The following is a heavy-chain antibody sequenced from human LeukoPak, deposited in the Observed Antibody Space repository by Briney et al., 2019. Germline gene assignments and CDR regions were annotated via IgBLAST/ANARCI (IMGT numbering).Heavy chain of an antibody. CDR3: ARGPLSDYVWGSYRSPLTFDY. Sequence: PSETLSPTCAVYGGSFSGYYWSWIRQPPGKGLEWIGEINHSGSTNYNPSLKSRVTISVDTSKNQFSLKLSSVTAADTAVYYCARGPLSDYVWGSYRSPLTFDYWGQGTLVTVSS. J-gene: IGHJ4*02. D-gene: IGHD3-16*02. CDR1: GGSFSGYY. CDR2: INHSGST. V-gene: IGHV4-34*01.